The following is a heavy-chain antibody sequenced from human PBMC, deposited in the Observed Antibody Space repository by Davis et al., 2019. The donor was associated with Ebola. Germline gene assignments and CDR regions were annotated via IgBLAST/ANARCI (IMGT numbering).Heavy chain of an antibody. D-gene: IGHD4-17*01. CDR1: AYTFSTYY. Sequence: ASAQVSCKASAYTFSTYYMHWVRQAPGQGLEWMGMINSNDGRTIYAQKFQGRVTMTTDTSSTTAYMELRSLRSDDTAVYYCARHSAPDYGDYEGYWGQGTLVTVSP. CDR3: ARHSAPDYGDYEGY. V-gene: IGHV1-46*01. J-gene: IGHJ4*02. CDR2: INSNDGRT.